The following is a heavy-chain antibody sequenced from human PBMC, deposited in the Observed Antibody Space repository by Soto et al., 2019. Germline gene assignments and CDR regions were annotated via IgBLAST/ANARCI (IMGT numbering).Heavy chain of an antibody. V-gene: IGHV4-34*01. CDR2: INHSGST. CDR1: GGSFSGYY. Sequence: SETLSLTCAVYGGSFSGYYWSWIRQPPGKGLEWIGEINHSGSTNYNPSLKSRVTISVDTSKNQFSLKLSSVTAADTAVYYCARDLGGPFQHWGQGTLVTVSS. CDR3: ARDLGGPFQH. J-gene: IGHJ1*01. D-gene: IGHD3-10*01.